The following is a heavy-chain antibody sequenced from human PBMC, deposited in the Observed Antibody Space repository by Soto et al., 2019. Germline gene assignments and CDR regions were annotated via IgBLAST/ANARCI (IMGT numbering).Heavy chain of an antibody. CDR3: ARDLVWYSGSYSPILYYFDY. J-gene: IGHJ4*02. CDR2: ISYDGSNK. V-gene: IGHV3-30-3*01. CDR1: GFSFSSYA. Sequence: GGSLRLSCAAYGFSFSSYAMHWVRQAPGKGLEWVAVISYDGSNKYYADSVKGRFTISRDNSKNTLYLQMNSLRAEDTAVYYCARDLVWYSGSYSPILYYFDYWGQGTLVTVSS. D-gene: IGHD1-26*01.